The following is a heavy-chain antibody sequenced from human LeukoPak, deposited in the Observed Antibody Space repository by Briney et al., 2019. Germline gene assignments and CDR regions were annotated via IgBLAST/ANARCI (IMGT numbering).Heavy chain of an antibody. V-gene: IGHV1-2*02. CDR2: INPNSGGT. CDR3: AREVAVAGSHFEY. J-gene: IGHJ4*02. Sequence: ASVKVSGKASGYTFTGYYMHWVRQAPGQGLEWMGWINPNSGGTNYAQKFQGRVTMTRDTSISTAYMELSRLRSDDTAVYYCAREVAVAGSHFEYWGQGTLVTVSS. D-gene: IGHD6-19*01. CDR1: GYTFTGYY.